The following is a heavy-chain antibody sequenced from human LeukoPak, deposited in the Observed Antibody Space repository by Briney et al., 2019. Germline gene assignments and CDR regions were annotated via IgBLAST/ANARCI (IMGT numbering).Heavy chain of an antibody. CDR1: GFTFSPSA. Sequence: GGSLRLSCATSGFTFSPSAISWVRQAPGKGLEWVSTITSIGVNTYYADSVKGRFTISRDNSKNTLYLQMNSLRAEDTALYYCAKDAKVLDYFDYWGQGALVTVSS. J-gene: IGHJ4*02. V-gene: IGHV3-23*01. CDR2: ITSIGVNT. CDR3: AKDAKVLDYFDY.